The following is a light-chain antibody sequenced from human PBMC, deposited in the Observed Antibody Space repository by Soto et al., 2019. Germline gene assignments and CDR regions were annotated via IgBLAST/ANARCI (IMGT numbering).Light chain of an antibody. CDR2: GAS. J-gene: IGKJ1*01. Sequence: LTQSPGTLALYPGEGATLSCRASQSLSGRYLAWYQQKPGQAPRLLIHGASTRATGFPARFSGSGSGTDFTLTISSLQSEDFAVYYCQQYNNWPWTFGQGTKVDI. CDR1: QSLSGRY. CDR3: QQYNNWPWT. V-gene: IGKV3-15*01.